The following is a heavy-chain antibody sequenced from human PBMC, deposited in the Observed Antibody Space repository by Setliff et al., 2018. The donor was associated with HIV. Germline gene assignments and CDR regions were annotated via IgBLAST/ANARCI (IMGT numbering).Heavy chain of an antibody. D-gene: IGHD3-16*01. J-gene: IGHJ4*02. V-gene: IGHV5-51*01. CDR2: IYPGDSDT. CDR3: ARLEAPLRPFDF. CDR1: GFTFTGSW. Sequence: GESLKISCKASGFTFTGSWIGWVRQVPGKGLEWMGIIYPGDSDTRYGPSFQGQVSISADKSINTAYLQWSSLKASDTAIYYCARLEAPLRPFDFWGQGTLVTVSS.